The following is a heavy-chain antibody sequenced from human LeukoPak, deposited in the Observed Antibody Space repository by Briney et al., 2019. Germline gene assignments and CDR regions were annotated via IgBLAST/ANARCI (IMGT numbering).Heavy chain of an antibody. CDR2: ISSNGDST. D-gene: IGHD2-21*01. CDR1: GFTFSSYA. V-gene: IGHV3-64*01. Sequence: GGSLRLSCAASGFTFSSYAMHWVRQAPGKGLEYVSAISSNGDSTYYANSVKGRFTISRDNSKNTLYLQMGSLRADDMAVYYCARGAKGDLYDYWGQGTLVTVSS. CDR3: ARGAKGDLYDY. J-gene: IGHJ4*02.